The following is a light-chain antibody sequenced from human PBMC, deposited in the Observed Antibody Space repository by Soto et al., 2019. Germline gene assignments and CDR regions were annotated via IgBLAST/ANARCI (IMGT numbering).Light chain of an antibody. CDR1: QVIRND. V-gene: IGKV1-6*01. CDR2: GAS. Sequence: AIQMTQSPSSLSASVGDRVTITCRASQVIRNDLGWYQQKPGKAPKLLIYGASNLQSVVPSRFSGSGSVTDFTLTITSLQPEDFATYYCLHDHNYPWTFGQGTKVDIK. J-gene: IGKJ1*01. CDR3: LHDHNYPWT.